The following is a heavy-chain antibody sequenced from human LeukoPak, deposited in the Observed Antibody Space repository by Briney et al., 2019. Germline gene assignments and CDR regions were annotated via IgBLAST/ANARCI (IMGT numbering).Heavy chain of an antibody. CDR2: ISYDGSNK. CDR1: GFTFSSYG. CDR3: AKSQPLTIFGVVTNY. V-gene: IGHV3-30*18. Sequence: PGGSLRLSCAASGFTFSSYGMHWVRQAPGKGLEWVAVISYDGSNKYYADSVKGRFTISRDNSKNTLYLQMNSLRAEDTAVYYCAKSQPLTIFGVVTNYWGQGTLVTVSS. D-gene: IGHD3-3*01. J-gene: IGHJ4*02.